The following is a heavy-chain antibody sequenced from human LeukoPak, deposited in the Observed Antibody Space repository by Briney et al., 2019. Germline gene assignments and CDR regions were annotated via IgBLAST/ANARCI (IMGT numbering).Heavy chain of an antibody. V-gene: IGHV3-21*01. CDR3: AKRGILPIAFDI. CDR2: IRSSSSYI. D-gene: IGHD7-27*01. J-gene: IGHJ3*02. Sequence: PGGSLRLSCAASRFTFSSYSMNWVRQAPGKGLEWVSSIRSSSSYIYYADSVKGRFTISRDNAKNSLYLQMNSPRADDTAVYCCAKRGILPIAFDIWGQGTMVAVSS. CDR1: RFTFSSYS.